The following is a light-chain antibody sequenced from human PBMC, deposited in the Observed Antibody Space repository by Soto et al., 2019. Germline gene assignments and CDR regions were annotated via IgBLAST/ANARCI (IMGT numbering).Light chain of an antibody. V-gene: IGKV3-15*01. CDR3: QQYGNAPLA. J-gene: IGKJ4*01. CDR1: QSVSSY. CDR2: GAS. Sequence: EIVLTQSPATLSLSPGERATLSCRASQSVSSYLAWYQQKPGQAPRLLIYGASTRATGITARFSGSGSGTEFTLTISSLQSEDFGVYYCQQYGNAPLAFGGGTKVDIK.